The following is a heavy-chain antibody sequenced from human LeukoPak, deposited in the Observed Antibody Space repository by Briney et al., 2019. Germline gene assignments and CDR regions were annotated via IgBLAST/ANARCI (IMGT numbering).Heavy chain of an antibody. Sequence: PGGSLRLSCAASGFTFSNYSMTWVRQAPGKGLEWVSTMNSTDGTTFYVDSVNGRFTISRDNSKNILYLQMNNLRAEDTAVYHCAKRGVRGSYYFDHWGQGTLVTVSS. CDR1: GFTFSNYS. J-gene: IGHJ4*02. CDR2: MNSTDGTT. CDR3: AKRGVRGSYYFDH. V-gene: IGHV3-23*01. D-gene: IGHD3-10*01.